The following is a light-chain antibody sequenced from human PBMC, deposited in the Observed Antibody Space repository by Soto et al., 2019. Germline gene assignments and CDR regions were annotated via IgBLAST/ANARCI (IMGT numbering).Light chain of an antibody. CDR2: GAS. CDR3: QQYDGSPT. J-gene: IGKJ2*01. V-gene: IGKV3-20*01. CDR1: QSISSNY. Sequence: SVSTQSPGTLSLSPGERATLSCRTSQSISSNYLAWYQQRPGQAPRLLIYGASNRATGIPDRFSGRGSGTDFTLTISRLEPEDFAVYFCQQYDGSPTFGQGTKLDIK.